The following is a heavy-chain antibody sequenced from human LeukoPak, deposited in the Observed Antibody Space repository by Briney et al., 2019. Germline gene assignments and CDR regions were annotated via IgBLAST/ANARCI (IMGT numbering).Heavy chain of an antibody. CDR2: IYPGNSHT. Sequence: GESLKISCQGSGYNFATYWIVWVRQMPGKGLEWMGIIYPGNSHTRCSPSFQGQVTISADTSISTAYLHWSSLQSSDTAMYYCAKFHATWYGDTWGQGTLVTVSS. CDR1: GYNFATYW. V-gene: IGHV5-51*01. D-gene: IGHD6-13*01. J-gene: IGHJ4*02. CDR3: AKFHATWYGDT.